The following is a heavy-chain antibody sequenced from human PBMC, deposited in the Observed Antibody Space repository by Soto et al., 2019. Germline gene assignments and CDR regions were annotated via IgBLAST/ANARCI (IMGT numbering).Heavy chain of an antibody. D-gene: IGHD1-7*01. Sequence: PSETLSLTCTVSGGSVTSDEDYWTWIRQSPGKGLEWIGYISNSGSTGYNPSLKTRLSMSVDRSKNQFTLSSLKSDDTAVYFCARVPGHQNSRGDFWGQGTPVTVSS. CDR1: GGSVTSDEDY. J-gene: IGHJ4*02. V-gene: IGHV4-30-4*02. CDR2: ISNSGST. CDR3: ARVPGHQNSRGDF.